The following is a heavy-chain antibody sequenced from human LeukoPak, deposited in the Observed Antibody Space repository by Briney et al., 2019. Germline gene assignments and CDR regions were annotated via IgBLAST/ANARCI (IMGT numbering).Heavy chain of an antibody. D-gene: IGHD5-18*01. CDR3: ARLSDIGVDTAMVYYDY. J-gene: IGHJ4*02. CDR2: IYPGDSDT. Sequence: GESLKISCKGSGYSFTSYWIGWVRQMPGKGLEWMGIIYPGDSDTRYSPSFQGQVTISADKSISTAYLQWSSLKASDTAMYYCARLSDIGVDTAMVYYDYWGQGTLVTVPS. CDR1: GYSFTSYW. V-gene: IGHV5-51*01.